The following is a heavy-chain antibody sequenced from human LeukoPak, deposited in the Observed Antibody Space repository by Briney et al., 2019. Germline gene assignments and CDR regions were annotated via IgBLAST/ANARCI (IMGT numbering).Heavy chain of an antibody. CDR3: ARAYYYGSGPGSGYYGMDV. CDR2: IIPIFGTA. J-gene: IGHJ6*02. Sequence: ASVKVSCKASGGTFSSYAISWVRQAPGQGLEWMGGIIPIFGTANYAQKFQGRVTITADESTSTAYMELSSLRSEDTAVYYCARAYYYGSGPGSGYYGMDVWGQGTTVTVSS. D-gene: IGHD3-10*01. V-gene: IGHV1-69*13. CDR1: GGTFSSYA.